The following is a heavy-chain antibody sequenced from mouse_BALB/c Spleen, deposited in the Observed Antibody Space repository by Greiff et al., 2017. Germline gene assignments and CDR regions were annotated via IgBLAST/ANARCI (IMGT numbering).Heavy chain of an antibody. D-gene: IGHD1-2*01. Sequence: QVQLKESGAELVKPGASVKLSCKASGYTFTSYYMYWVKQRPGQGLEWIGEINPSNGGTNFNEKFKSKATLTVDKSSSTAYMQLSSLTSEDSAVYYCTREDTTAHYFDYWGQGTTLTVSS. CDR3: TREDTTAHYFDY. CDR2: INPSNGGT. V-gene: IGHV1S81*02. CDR1: GYTFTSYY. J-gene: IGHJ2*01.